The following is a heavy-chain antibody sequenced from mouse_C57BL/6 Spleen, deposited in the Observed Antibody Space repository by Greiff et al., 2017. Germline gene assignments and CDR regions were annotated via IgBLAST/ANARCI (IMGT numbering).Heavy chain of an antibody. CDR2: IHPSTGST. CDR3: ARDEDDAMDY. D-gene: IGHD2-12*01. J-gene: IGHJ4*01. Sequence: VQLQQPGAELVKPGASVKMSCKASGYTFTSYWITWVKQRPGQGLEWIGDIHPSTGSTNYNEQFKSKATLTVDTSSSTAYMQLSSLTSEDSAVYYCARDEDDAMDYWGQGTSVTVSS. V-gene: IGHV1-55*01. CDR1: GYTFTSYW.